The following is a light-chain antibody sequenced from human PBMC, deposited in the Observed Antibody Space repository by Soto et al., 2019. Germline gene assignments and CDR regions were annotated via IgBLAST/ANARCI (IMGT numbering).Light chain of an antibody. Sequence: EIVMTQSPATLSVSPGERGALSCRASQSVSRNLAWYQQKPVQAPRLLIYGASTRATGIAARFSGSGSGTEVTLAISSLQSEDFAIDYCQQYSDWALTFGGVTVVEIK. J-gene: IGKJ4*01. V-gene: IGKV3-15*01. CDR1: QSVSRN. CDR3: QQYSDWALT. CDR2: GAS.